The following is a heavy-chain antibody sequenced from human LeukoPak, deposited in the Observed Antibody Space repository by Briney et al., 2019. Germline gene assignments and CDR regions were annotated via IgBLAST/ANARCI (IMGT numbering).Heavy chain of an antibody. CDR3: AREYYGSGSYYPFDY. CDR1: GYTFTSYG. D-gene: IGHD3-10*01. V-gene: IGHV1-18*01. Sequence: APVKVSCKASGYTFTSYGISWVRQAPGQGLEWMGWISAYNGNTNYAQKLQGRVTMTTDTSTSTAYMELRSLRSDDTAVYYCAREYYGSGSYYPFDYWGQGTLVTVSS. CDR2: ISAYNGNT. J-gene: IGHJ4*02.